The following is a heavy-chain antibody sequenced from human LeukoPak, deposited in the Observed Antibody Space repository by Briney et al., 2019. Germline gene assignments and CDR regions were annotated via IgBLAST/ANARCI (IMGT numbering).Heavy chain of an antibody. V-gene: IGHV3-23*01. D-gene: IGHD3-22*01. CDR2: ISGSGGST. CDR3: ASHSSGYWYYFDY. J-gene: IGHJ4*02. Sequence: GGSLRLSCAASGFTFSSYGMSWVRQAPGKGLEWVSAISGSGGSTYYADSVKGRFTISRDNSKNTLYLQMNSLRAEDTAVYYCASHSSGYWYYFDYWGQGTLVTVSS. CDR1: GFTFSSYG.